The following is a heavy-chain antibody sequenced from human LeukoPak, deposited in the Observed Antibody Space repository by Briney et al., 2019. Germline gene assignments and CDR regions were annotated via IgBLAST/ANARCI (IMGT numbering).Heavy chain of an antibody. CDR2: IYYSGST. Sequence: SETLSLTCTVSGRSISSSSYYWGWIRQPPGKGLEWIGSIYYSGSTYYNPSLKSRVTISVDTSKNQFSLKLSSVTAADTAVYYCARQGNIVLWFGELGNYFDYWGQGTLVTVSS. J-gene: IGHJ4*02. CDR3: ARQGNIVLWFGELGNYFDY. CDR1: GRSISSSSYY. V-gene: IGHV4-39*01. D-gene: IGHD3-10*01.